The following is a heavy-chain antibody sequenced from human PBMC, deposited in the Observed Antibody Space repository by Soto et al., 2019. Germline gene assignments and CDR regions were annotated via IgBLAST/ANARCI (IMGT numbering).Heavy chain of an antibody. Sequence: GESLKISCKGSGYILACYLLTWVRPQPRKGLEGIGRMDPSDSQTDYSPSFRGYVTSSVTKSITSMILQWSSLRASDSAMYYCESYIYVSDTSTNCRSYFDPWGQGTPVTVSS. J-gene: IGHJ5*02. CDR3: ESYIYVSDTSTNCRSYFDP. CDR2: MDPSDSQT. CDR1: GYILACYL. V-gene: IGHV5-10-1*01. D-gene: IGHD2-8*01.